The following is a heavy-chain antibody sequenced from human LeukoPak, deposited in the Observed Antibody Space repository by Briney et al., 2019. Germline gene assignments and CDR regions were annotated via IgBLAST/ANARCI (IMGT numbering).Heavy chain of an antibody. CDR1: GFPFSVFE. Sequence: SGGSLRLSCVVSGFPFSVFEMKWVRQAPGEGLGWVSNIASSGTIKYYADSVKGRFSISRDNAKSSLYLQMNSLRVEDTAVYYCALLAVASDFDYWGQGALVTVSS. J-gene: IGHJ4*02. D-gene: IGHD6-19*01. CDR2: IASSGTIK. CDR3: ALLAVASDFDY. V-gene: IGHV3-48*03.